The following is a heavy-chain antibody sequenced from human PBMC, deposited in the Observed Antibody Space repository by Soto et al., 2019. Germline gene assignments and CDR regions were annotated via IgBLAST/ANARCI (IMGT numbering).Heavy chain of an antibody. Sequence: SGPTLVNPTQTLTLTCTFSGFSPSTIGVGVGWIRQPPGKALEWLALIYWNDDKRYGPSLKSRLTITKDTSKNQVVLTMTNMDPVDTATYYCARQLIWFGEALGVGYLGQATLVSVSS. CDR1: GFSPSTIGVG. CDR2: IYWNDDK. V-gene: IGHV2-5*01. CDR3: ARQLIWFGEALGVGY. D-gene: IGHD3-10*01. J-gene: IGHJ4*02.